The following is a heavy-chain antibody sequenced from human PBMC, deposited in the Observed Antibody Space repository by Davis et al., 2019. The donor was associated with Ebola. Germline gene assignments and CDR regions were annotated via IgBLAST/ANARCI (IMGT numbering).Heavy chain of an antibody. J-gene: IGHJ6*02. V-gene: IGHV1-3*01. CDR3: ARALGGGKGMDV. CDR1: GYTFTSYA. D-gene: IGHD1-26*01. Sequence: ASVKVSCKASGYTFTSYAMHWVRQAPGQRLEWMGWINAGNGNTKYSQKFQGRVTITRDTSASTAYMELSSPRSEDTAVYYCARALGGGKGMDVWGQGTTVTVSS. CDR2: INAGNGNT.